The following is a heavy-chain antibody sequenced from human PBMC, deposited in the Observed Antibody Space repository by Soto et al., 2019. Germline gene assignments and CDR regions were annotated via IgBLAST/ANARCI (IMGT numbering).Heavy chain of an antibody. J-gene: IGHJ6*03. D-gene: IGHD3-10*01. CDR2: INESGST. CDR3: ARHYNNSTVSYYYYTAV. V-gene: IGHV4-34*01. Sequence: SETLSLSYAVEGRSSSGHAWAWIRKPPGKGLERIGEINESGSTYYNPSLKSRVTITVDTSKKQFSLKLSSVTAADTAVYYCARHYNNSTVSYYYYTAVRGKGTTVTVSS. CDR1: GRSSSGHA.